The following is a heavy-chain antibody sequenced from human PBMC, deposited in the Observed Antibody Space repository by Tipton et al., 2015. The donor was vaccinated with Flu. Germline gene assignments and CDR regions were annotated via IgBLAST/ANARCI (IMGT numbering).Heavy chain of an antibody. D-gene: IGHD3-9*01. J-gene: IGHJ4*02. CDR2: VFYTGST. Sequence: TLSLTCSVSGGSISSYYWSWIRQPPGKGLEWIGYVFYTGSTDYNPSLKSRVTISVDTSKNQFSLELISVTAADTAVYYCAREGALTGYSKPADYWGQGTLVTVSS. CDR1: GGSISSYY. V-gene: IGHV4-59*12. CDR3: AREGALTGYSKPADY.